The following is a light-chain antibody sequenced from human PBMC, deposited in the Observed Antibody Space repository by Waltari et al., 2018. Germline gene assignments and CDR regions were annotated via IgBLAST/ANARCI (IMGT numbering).Light chain of an antibody. J-gene: IGKJ3*01. V-gene: IGKV3-11*01. Sequence: EIVLTQSPATLSFSPGERATLSCRASQSVSSYVAWYQQKPGQAPRLLIYDASNRATGIPARFSGRGSGTDFTLTISSLEPEDFAVYYCQQRSNWPPLSTFGPGTKVDIK. CDR1: QSVSSY. CDR2: DAS. CDR3: QQRSNWPPLST.